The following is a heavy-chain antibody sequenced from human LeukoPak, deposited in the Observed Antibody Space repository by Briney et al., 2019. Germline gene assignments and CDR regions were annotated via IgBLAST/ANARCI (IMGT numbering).Heavy chain of an antibody. CDR2: ISGSGGST. V-gene: IGHV3-23*01. CDR3: AKEPGPAITPANWFDP. D-gene: IGHD1-14*01. CDR1: GFTFSSYA. Sequence: PGGSLRLSCAASGFTFSSYAVSWVRQAPGKGLEWVSAISGSGGSTYYADSVKGRFTISRDNSKNTLYLQMNSLRAEDTAVYYCAKEPGPAITPANWFDPWGQGTLVTVSS. J-gene: IGHJ5*02.